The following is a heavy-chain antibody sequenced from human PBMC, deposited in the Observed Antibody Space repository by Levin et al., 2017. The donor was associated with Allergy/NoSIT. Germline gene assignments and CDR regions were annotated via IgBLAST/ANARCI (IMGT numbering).Heavy chain of an antibody. J-gene: IGHJ3*02. V-gene: IGHV4-39*01. CDR1: GGSISSSSYY. Sequence: ASETLSLTCTVSGGSISSSSYYWGWIRQPPGKGLEWIGSIYYSGSTYYNPSLKSRVTISVDTSKNQFSLKLSSVTAADTAVYYCARRRIVVVPAAIGGGRRGAFDIWGQGTMVTVSS. D-gene: IGHD2-2*02. CDR3: ARRRIVVVPAAIGGGRRGAFDI. CDR2: IYYSGST.